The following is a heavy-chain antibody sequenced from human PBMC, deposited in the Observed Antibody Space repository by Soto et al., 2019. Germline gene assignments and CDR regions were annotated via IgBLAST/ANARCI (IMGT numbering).Heavy chain of an antibody. CDR3: ARVSSTYRSGSLVPYYYDCMDV. V-gene: IGHV4-59*01. J-gene: IGHJ6*02. CDR1: GGSISSYY. CDR2: IYYSGST. D-gene: IGHD6-19*01. Sequence: SETLASTFPVSGGSISSYYWSWIRQPPGKGLEWIGYIYYSGSTNYNPHLKSRVTISVDTAKNKLSLKLRSVTAADTAVYYCARVSSTYRSGSLVPYYYDCMDVWGQATTVSVSS.